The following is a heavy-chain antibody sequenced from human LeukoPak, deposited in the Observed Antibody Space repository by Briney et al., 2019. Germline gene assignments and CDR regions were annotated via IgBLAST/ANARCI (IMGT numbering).Heavy chain of an antibody. V-gene: IGHV4-34*01. J-gene: IGHJ4*02. CDR2: INHSGST. CDR3: ARAVTDRHHKNDY. Sequence: SETLSLTCAVYGGSFSTYYWSWIRQPPGKGLEWIGEINHSGSTNYNPSLKSRVTISVDTSKNQFSLKLSSVTAADTAVYYCARAVTDRHHKNDYWGQGTLVTVSS. D-gene: IGHD4-17*01. CDR1: GGSFSTYY.